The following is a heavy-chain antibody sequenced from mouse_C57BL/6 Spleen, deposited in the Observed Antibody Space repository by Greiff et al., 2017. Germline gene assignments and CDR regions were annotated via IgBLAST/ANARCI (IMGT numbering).Heavy chain of an antibody. Sequence: VQLQQPGAELVKPGASVKLSCKASGYTFTSSWMHWVKQRPGRGLAWNGRIDTNCGGTKSNEKFMSKATLTVDKPSSTAYMQLSSLSSEDSAVYYCARSYLGGYFDVWGTGTTVTVSS. CDR3: ARSYLGGYFDV. CDR2: IDTNCGGT. CDR1: GYTFTSSW. J-gene: IGHJ1*03. V-gene: IGHV1-72*01. D-gene: IGHD1-1*01.